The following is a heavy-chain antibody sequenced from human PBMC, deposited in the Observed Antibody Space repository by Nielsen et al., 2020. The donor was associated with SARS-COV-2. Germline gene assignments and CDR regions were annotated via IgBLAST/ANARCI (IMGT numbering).Heavy chain of an antibody. Sequence: GGSLRLSCAASGFTFSNHAMHWVRQAPGKGLDWMTIISYDGTEHYADSVKGRFTISRDNSKNTLYLQMNSLRAEDTAVYYCARDLAVGEYGDYWGQGTLVTVSS. CDR2: ISYDGTE. J-gene: IGHJ4*02. CDR3: ARDLAVGEYGDY. V-gene: IGHV3-30*04. CDR1: GFTFSNHA. D-gene: IGHD3-10*01.